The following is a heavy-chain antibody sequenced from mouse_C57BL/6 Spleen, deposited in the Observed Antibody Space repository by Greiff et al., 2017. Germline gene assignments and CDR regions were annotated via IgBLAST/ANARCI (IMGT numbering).Heavy chain of an antibody. CDR1: GYTFTSYW. CDR3: ARAYDYDEGVAD. V-gene: IGHV1-50*01. J-gene: IGHJ3*01. CDR2: IDPSDSYT. D-gene: IGHD2-4*01. Sequence: QVQLQQPGAELVKPGASVKLSCKASGYTFTSYWMQWVKQRPGQGLEWIGEIDPSDSYTNYPQKFKGKATVTVAPSSSTAYMQLSSLTSEDSAVYSCARAYDYDEGVADWGQGTLVTVSA.